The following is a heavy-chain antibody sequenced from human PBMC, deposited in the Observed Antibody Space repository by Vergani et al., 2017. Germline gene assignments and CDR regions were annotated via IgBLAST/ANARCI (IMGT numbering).Heavy chain of an antibody. CDR2: IYYSGST. CDR3: ARGQQLWPTEFDY. CDR1: GGSISSYY. V-gene: IGHV4-59*08. D-gene: IGHD5-18*01. Sequence: QVQLQESGPGLVKPSETLSLTCTVSGGSISSYYWSWIRQPPRKGLEWIGYIYYSGSTNYNPSLKSRVTISVDTSKNQFSLKLSSVTAADTAVYYCARGQQLWPTEFDYWGQGTLVTVSS. J-gene: IGHJ4*02.